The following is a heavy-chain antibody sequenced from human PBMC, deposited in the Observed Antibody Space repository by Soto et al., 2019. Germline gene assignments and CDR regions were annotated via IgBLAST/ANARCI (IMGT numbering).Heavy chain of an antibody. J-gene: IGHJ4*02. D-gene: IGHD6-19*01. Sequence: EVQLLESGGGLVQPGGSLRLSCAASGFTFSSYARSWVRQAPGKGLEWVSAISGSGGSTYYADSVKGRFTISRDNSKNTLYLQMNSLRAEDTAVYYCARGPGYSSGGFDYWGQGTLVTVSS. CDR3: ARGPGYSSGGFDY. CDR1: GFTFSSYA. CDR2: ISGSGGST. V-gene: IGHV3-23*01.